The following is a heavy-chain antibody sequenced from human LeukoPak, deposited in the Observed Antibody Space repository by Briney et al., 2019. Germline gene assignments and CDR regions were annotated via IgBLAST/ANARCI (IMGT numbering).Heavy chain of an antibody. J-gene: IGHJ6*03. CDR1: GFTVSSNY. Sequence: PGGSLRLSCVASGFTVSSNYMSWVRQAPGKGLEWVSVIYSGGSTYYADSVKGRFTNSRDNSKNTLYLQMNSLRAEDTAVYYCASGSGSYRTPYYYMDVWGTGTTVTVSS. V-gene: IGHV3-53*01. CDR2: IYSGGST. D-gene: IGHD3-10*01. CDR3: ASGSGSYRTPYYYMDV.